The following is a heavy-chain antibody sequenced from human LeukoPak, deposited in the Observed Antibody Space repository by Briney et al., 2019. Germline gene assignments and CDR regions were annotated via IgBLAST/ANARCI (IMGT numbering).Heavy chain of an antibody. D-gene: IGHD3-10*01. J-gene: IGHJ5*02. V-gene: IGHV4-39*07. CDR3: ARSYYYNSGSYYVSDP. Sequence: SETLSLTCTVSGGSISSSSYYWGWTRQPPGKGLEWIGSIYYSGSTYYNPSLKSRVTISVDTSKNQFSLKLTSVTAADTAVYYCARSYYYNSGSYYVSDPWGQGTLVIVSS. CDR1: GGSISSSSYY. CDR2: IYYSGST.